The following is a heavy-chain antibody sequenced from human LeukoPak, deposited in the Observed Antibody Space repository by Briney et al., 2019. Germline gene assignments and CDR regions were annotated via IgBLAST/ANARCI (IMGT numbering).Heavy chain of an antibody. CDR3: ARGTMVRGVMYLNDY. V-gene: IGHV6-1*01. D-gene: IGHD3-10*01. J-gene: IGHJ4*02. CDR2: TYYRSKWYN. Sequence: SQTLSLACAISGDSVSSNSAAWNWIRQSPSRGLEWLGRTYYRSKWYNDYAVSVKSRITINPDTSKNQFSLQLNSVTPEDTAVCYCARGTMVRGVMYLNDYWGQGTLVTVSS. CDR1: GDSVSSNSAA.